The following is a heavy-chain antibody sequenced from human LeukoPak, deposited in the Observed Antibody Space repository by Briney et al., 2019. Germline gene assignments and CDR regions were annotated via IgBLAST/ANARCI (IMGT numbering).Heavy chain of an antibody. V-gene: IGHV3-23*01. Sequence: PGGSLRLSCAASGFTFTTYAMTWVRQAPGRGLEWVSAISGSGASTYYADSMKGRFTISRDNSKNTLNLQMNSLRVEDTAVYYCAKDGTYGGNFRHCFDYWGQGTLVTVSS. J-gene: IGHJ4*02. CDR3: AKDGTYGGNFRHCFDY. D-gene: IGHD4-23*01. CDR2: ISGSGAST. CDR1: GFTFTTYA.